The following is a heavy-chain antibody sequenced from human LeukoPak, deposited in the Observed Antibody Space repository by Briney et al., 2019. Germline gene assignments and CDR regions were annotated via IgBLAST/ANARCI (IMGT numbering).Heavy chain of an antibody. J-gene: IGHJ6*02. D-gene: IGHD3-3*01. V-gene: IGHV4-59*08. Sequence: KASETLSLTCAVYGGSFSGYYWSWIRQPPGKGLEWIGYIYYSGSTNYNPSLKSRVTISVDTSKNQFSLKLSSVTAADTAVYYCARHAPNTYYDFWSGYYTGGTGYYYGMDVWGQGATVTVSS. CDR3: ARHAPNTYYDFWSGYYTGGTGYYYGMDV. CDR1: GGSFSGYY. CDR2: IYYSGST.